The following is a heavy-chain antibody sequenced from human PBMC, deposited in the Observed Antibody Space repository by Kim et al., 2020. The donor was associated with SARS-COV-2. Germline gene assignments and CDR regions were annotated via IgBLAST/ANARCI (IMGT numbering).Heavy chain of an antibody. D-gene: IGHD3-10*01. V-gene: IGHV4-30-4*01. CDR1: GGSISSGDYY. J-gene: IGHJ4*02. CDR2: IYYSGST. CDR3: ARENRITMVRGVIYYFAY. Sequence: SETLSLTCTVSGGSISSGDYYWSWIRQPPGKGLEWIGYIYYSGSTYYNPSLKSRVTISVDTSKNQFSLKLSSVTAADTAVYYCARENRITMVRGVIYYFAYWGQGTLVTVSS.